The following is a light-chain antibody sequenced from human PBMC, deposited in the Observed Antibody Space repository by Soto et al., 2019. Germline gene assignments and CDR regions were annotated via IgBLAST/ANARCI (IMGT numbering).Light chain of an antibody. J-gene: IGKJ4*01. V-gene: IGKV3-20*01. CDR2: GAS. CDR3: QQYSSSPLT. Sequence: EIVLTQSPGTLSLSPGETATLSCRASQSVSSSSLAWHQQKPGQAPRLLIYGASSRATGIPDRFSGSGSGTDFTLTISRLEPEDFAVYYCQQYSSSPLTFGGGTKVDIK. CDR1: QSVSSSS.